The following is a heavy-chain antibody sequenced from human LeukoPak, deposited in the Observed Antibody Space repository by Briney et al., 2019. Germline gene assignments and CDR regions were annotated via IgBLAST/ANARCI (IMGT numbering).Heavy chain of an antibody. CDR3: ARGLDQYGSGSYYNDY. Sequence: SETLSLTCAVYGGSFSGYCWSWIRQPPGKGLEWIGEINHSGSTNYNPSLKSRVTISVDTSKNQFSLKLSSVTAADTAVYYCARGLDQYGSGSYYNDYWGQGTLVTVSS. CDR1: GGSFSGYC. V-gene: IGHV4-34*01. D-gene: IGHD3-10*01. J-gene: IGHJ4*02. CDR2: INHSGST.